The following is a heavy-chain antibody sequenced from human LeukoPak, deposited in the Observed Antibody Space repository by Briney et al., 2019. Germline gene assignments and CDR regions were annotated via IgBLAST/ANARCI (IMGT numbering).Heavy chain of an antibody. CDR3: ARDGSNYDILTGYYTLAEYFQH. CDR2: ISANAYYT. J-gene: IGHJ1*01. CDR1: GFTFSSYA. V-gene: IGHV3-23*01. Sequence: GGSLRLSCAASGFTFSSYAMTWVRQAPGKGLEWVSVISANAYYTNYADSVKGRFTMSRDNSKNTLYLQMNSLRAEDTAVYYCARDGSNYDILTGYYTLAEYFQHWGQGTLVTVSS. D-gene: IGHD3-9*01.